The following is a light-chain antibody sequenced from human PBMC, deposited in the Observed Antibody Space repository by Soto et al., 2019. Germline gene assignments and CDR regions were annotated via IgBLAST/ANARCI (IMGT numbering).Light chain of an antibody. CDR3: QQRSHWPT. CDR1: QSVSSH. Sequence: EIVLTQSPATLSLSPGERATLSCRASQSVSSHLAWYQQKPGQSPRLLIYDASNRATGIPARFSGSGSGTDFTLTISRLEPEDFAFYFCQQRSHWPTFGQGTKVELK. V-gene: IGKV3-11*01. J-gene: IGKJ1*01. CDR2: DAS.